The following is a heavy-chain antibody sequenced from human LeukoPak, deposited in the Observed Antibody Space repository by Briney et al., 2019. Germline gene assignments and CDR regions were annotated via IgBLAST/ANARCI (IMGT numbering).Heavy chain of an antibody. CDR3: ARDREVSFDY. CDR2: IYYSGST. V-gene: IGHV4-59*01. D-gene: IGHD5-24*01. J-gene: IGHJ4*02. Sequence: PSETLSLTCTVSGGSISSYYWSWIRQPPGKGLEWIGYIYYSGSTNYNPSLKSRVTISVDTSKNQFSLKLGSVTAADTAVYYCARDREVSFDYWGQGTLVTVSS. CDR1: GGSISSYY.